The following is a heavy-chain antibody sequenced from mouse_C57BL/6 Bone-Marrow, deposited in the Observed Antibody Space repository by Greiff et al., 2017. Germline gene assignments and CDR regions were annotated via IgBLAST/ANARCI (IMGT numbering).Heavy chain of an antibody. J-gene: IGHJ1*03. Sequence: QVQLQQPGAELVKPGASVKLSCKASGYTFTSYWMHWVKQRPGQGLEWIGMIHPNSGSTNYNEKFKSKATLTVDKSSSTAYMQLSSLTSEDSAVYSCASPFITSVVARGNWYFDFWGTGTTVTVSS. V-gene: IGHV1-64*01. CDR1: GYTFTSYW. CDR2: IHPNSGST. CDR3: ASPFITSVVARGNWYFDF. D-gene: IGHD1-1*01.